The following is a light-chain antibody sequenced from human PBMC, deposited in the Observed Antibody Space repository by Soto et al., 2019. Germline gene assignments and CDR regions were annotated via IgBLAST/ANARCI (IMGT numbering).Light chain of an antibody. J-gene: IGKJ1*01. V-gene: IGKV4-1*01. CDR1: QSVLYSSNNKNY. CDR3: QQYYRPWT. Sequence: DIVMTQSPDSLAVSLGERATINCKSSQSVLYSSNNKNYLAWYQQKPGQPPKLLIYWASIRESGVPDRFSGSGSVTDFTLTISNLQAEDVAVYYCQQYYRPWTFGQGTKVEIK. CDR2: WAS.